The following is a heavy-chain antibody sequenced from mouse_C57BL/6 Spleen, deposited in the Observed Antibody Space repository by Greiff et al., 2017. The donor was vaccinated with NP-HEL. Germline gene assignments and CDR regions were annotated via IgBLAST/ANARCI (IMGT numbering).Heavy chain of an antibody. V-gene: IGHV3-6*01. J-gene: IGHJ3*01. CDR2: ISYDGSN. CDR1: GYSITSGYY. Sequence: EVKVEESGPGLVKPSQSLSLTCSVTGYSITSGYYWNWIRQFPGNILEWMGYISYDGSNNYNPSLKNRISITRDTSKNQFFLKLNSVTTEDTATYYCARVSAWFAYWGQGTLVTVSA. CDR3: ARVSAWFAY.